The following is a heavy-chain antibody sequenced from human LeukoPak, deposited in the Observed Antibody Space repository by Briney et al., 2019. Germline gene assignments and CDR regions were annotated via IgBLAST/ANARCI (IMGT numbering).Heavy chain of an antibody. CDR1: GGSISSSSYY. Sequence: SETLSLTCTVSGGSISSSSYYWGWIRQPPGKGLEWIGSIYYSGSTYYNPSLKSRVTISVDTSKNQFSLKLSSVTAADTAVYYCARIYGSGSHSVWGQGTLVTVSS. D-gene: IGHD3-10*01. CDR3: ARIYGSGSHSV. V-gene: IGHV4-39*07. CDR2: IYYSGST. J-gene: IGHJ4*02.